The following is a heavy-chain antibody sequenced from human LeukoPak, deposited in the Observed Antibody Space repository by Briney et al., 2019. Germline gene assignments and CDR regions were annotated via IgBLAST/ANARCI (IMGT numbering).Heavy chain of an antibody. V-gene: IGHV5-51*01. CDR3: ARHESSGGSPQWFDP. D-gene: IGHD2-15*01. J-gene: IGHJ5*02. CDR2: IYPGDSDT. CDR1: GYSFTSYW. Sequence: GESLKISCKGSGYSFTSYWIGWVRRMPGKGLEWMGIIYPGDSDTRYSPSFQGQVTISADKSISTAYLQWSSLKASDTAMYYCARHESSGGSPQWFDPWGQGTLVTVSS.